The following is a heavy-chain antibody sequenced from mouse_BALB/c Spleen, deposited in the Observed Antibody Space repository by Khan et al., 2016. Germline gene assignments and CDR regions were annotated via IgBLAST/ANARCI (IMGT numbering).Heavy chain of an antibody. CDR1: GYSITRGYA. V-gene: IGHV3-2*02. CDR3: SRSGNYFDD. Sequence: EVQLQESGPGLVKPSQSLSLSCTVTGYSITRGYAWNWIRQFPGNKLEWMGYISSSGITSYNPSLKSRISITRDTSKNQFFLQLSSVTTEDTATYYCSRSGNYFDDWGQGTTLTVSS. J-gene: IGHJ2*01. CDR2: ISSSGIT. D-gene: IGHD1-1*02.